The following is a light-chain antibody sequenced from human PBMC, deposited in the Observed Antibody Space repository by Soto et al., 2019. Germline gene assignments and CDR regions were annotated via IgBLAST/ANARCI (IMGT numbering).Light chain of an antibody. CDR2: DAS. CDR1: HDITNF. V-gene: IGKV1-39*01. CDR3: QQCYMGWT. J-gene: IGKJ1*01. Sequence: DIQMAQCPPSLSLYVSDIVTITLQARHDITNFLNWYQQKPGKAPKLLIYDASSLESGVPSRVSGIGSGTEFTLSISSLQPEDFGTYYCQQCYMGWTFGQGTKVDIK.